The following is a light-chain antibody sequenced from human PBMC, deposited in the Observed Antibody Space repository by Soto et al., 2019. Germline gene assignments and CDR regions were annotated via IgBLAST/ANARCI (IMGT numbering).Light chain of an antibody. Sequence: AIQMTQSPSSLSAFVGDRVTITCRASQGIRNELGWYQQKPGKAPKLLIYGASSLQSGVPSRFSGSGFGTDFTLTISSLQPEDFATYYCRQDYNYPPTFGQGTKVEVK. CDR2: GAS. CDR1: QGIRNE. CDR3: RQDYNYPPT. V-gene: IGKV1-6*01. J-gene: IGKJ1*01.